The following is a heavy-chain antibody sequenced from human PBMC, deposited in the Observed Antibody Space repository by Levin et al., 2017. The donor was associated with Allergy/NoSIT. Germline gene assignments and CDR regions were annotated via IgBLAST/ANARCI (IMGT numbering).Heavy chain of an antibody. CDR1: GFSLNSRGVC. V-gene: IGHV2-70*11. Sequence: VSGPTLVKPTQTLTLTCTFSGFSLNSRGVCVNWIRQPPGKALEWLARIDWDDDKYYNTSLKTRLTISKDTSKNQVVLTMTDMDPRDTATYYCARMMAYYRGYYRVDYWGQGALVTVSS. CDR2: IDWDDDK. J-gene: IGHJ4*02. D-gene: IGHD1-26*01. CDR3: ARMMAYYRGYYRVDY.